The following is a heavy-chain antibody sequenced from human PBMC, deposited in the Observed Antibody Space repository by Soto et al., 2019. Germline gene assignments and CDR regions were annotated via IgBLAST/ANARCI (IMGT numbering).Heavy chain of an antibody. CDR3: ARDRYYYGSGSYYISWFDP. CDR1: GYTFTTYG. CDR2: ISAYNGNT. J-gene: IGHJ5*02. D-gene: IGHD3-10*01. Sequence: GASVKVSCKTSGYTFTTYGVSWVRQATGQGLEWMGWISAYNGNTNYAQKLQGRVTMTTDTSTSTAYMELRGLRSDDTAVYYCARDRYYYGSGSYYISWFDPWGQGTLVTVSS. V-gene: IGHV1-18*04.